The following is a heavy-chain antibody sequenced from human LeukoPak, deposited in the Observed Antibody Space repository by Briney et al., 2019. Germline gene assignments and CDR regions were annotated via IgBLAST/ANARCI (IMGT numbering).Heavy chain of an antibody. CDR3: ARGGNSWYADY. D-gene: IGHD6-13*01. CDR1: GGSISSYY. CDR2: IHYSGST. Sequence: SETLSLTCTVSGGSISSYYWSWIRQPPGKGLEWIGYIHYSGSTSYNPSLKSRVTMSVDTSNNQFSLKVSSVTAADTAVYYCARGGNSWYADYWGQGTLVTVSS. V-gene: IGHV4-59*01. J-gene: IGHJ4*02.